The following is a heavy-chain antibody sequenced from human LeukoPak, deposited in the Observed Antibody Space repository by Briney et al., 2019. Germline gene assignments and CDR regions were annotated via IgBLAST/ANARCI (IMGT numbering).Heavy chain of an antibody. V-gene: IGHV3-23*01. D-gene: IGHD3-9*01. CDR3: AHLGYDILTGYYN. CDR1: GFTFSSHA. J-gene: IGHJ4*02. CDR2: ISGSGGST. Sequence: GGSLRLSCAAYGFTFSSHAMSWVRQAPGKGLEWVSAISGSGGSTCYADSVKGRFTISRDNSKNTLYLQMNSLRAEDTAVYYCAHLGYDILTGYYNWGQGTLVFVSS.